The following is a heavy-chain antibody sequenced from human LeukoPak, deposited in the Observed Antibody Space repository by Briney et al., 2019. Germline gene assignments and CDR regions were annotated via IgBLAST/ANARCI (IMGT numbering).Heavy chain of an antibody. CDR2: IKSKADGGPT. CDR3: TTSYYDTLTGSSTFDY. CDR1: GFTFSYAW. D-gene: IGHD3-9*01. Sequence: PGGSLRLSCAASGFTFSYAWMNWVRQAPGKGLKWVGGIKSKADGGPTDYAAPVKGRFTISRDDSKNTLYLQMNSLKPEDTAVYYCTTSYYDTLTGSSTFDYWGQGTLVTVSS. V-gene: IGHV3-15*01. J-gene: IGHJ4*02.